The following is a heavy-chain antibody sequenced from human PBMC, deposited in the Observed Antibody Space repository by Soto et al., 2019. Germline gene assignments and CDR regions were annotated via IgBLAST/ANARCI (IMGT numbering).Heavy chain of an antibody. Sequence: ASVKVSCKASGGTFSSYAISWVRQAPGQGLEWMGGIIPIFGTANYAQKFQGRVTITADKSTSTAYMELSSLRSEDTAVYYCASVDTASRGFWGSFDYWGHGTLATVSS. CDR2: IIPIFGTA. CDR3: ASVDTASRGFWGSFDY. V-gene: IGHV1-69*06. D-gene: IGHD5-18*01. CDR1: GGTFSSYA. J-gene: IGHJ4*01.